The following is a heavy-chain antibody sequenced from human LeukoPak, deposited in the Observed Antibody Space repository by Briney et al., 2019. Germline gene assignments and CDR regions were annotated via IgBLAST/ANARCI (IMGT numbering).Heavy chain of an antibody. CDR2: FESEDGET. J-gene: IGHJ1*01. V-gene: IGHV1-24*01. Sequence: ASVTVSFKCSVYTLTYLSMHWVRQPPGRGQEWVGGFESEDGETIYAQKFQGRVTMTEDTSTDADYMELSSLRSEDTAVYYCASRLASLDYGYWGRGTLVTVSS. D-gene: IGHD4-17*01. CDR3: ASRLASLDYGY. CDR1: VYTLTYLS.